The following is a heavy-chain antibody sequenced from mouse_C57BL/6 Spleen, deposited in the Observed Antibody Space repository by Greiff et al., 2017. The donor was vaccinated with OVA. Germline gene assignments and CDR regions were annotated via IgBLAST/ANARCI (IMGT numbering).Heavy chain of an antibody. D-gene: IGHD1-1*01. J-gene: IGHJ3*01. V-gene: IGHV1-80*01. CDR2: IYPGDGDT. CDR1: GYAFSSYW. Sequence: QVHVKQSGAELVKPGASVKISCKASGYAFSSYWMNWVKQRPGKGLEWIGQIYPGDGDTNYNGKFKGKATLTADKSSSTAYMQLSSLTSEDSAVYFCARGGSSYGFAYWGQGTLVTVSA. CDR3: ARGGSSYGFAY.